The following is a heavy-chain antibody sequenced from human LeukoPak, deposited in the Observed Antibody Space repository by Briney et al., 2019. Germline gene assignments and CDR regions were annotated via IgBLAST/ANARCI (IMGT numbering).Heavy chain of an antibody. J-gene: IGHJ6*02. V-gene: IGHV4-30-4*01. Sequence: SETLSLTCTVSGGSISSGDYYWSWIRQPPGKGLEWIGYIYYSGSTYYNPSLKSRVTISVDTSKNQFSLKLSSVTAADTAVYYCARGRIVARIVSSDFDYGMDVWGQGTTVTVSS. CDR2: IYYSGST. CDR3: ARGRIVARIVSSDFDYGMDV. D-gene: IGHD2-15*01. CDR1: GGSISSGDYY.